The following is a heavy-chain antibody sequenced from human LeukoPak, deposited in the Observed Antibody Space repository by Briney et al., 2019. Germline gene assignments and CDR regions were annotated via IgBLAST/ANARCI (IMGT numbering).Heavy chain of an antibody. CDR2: INPSDGST. D-gene: IGHD1-1*01. J-gene: IGHJ4*02. CDR1: GYTFTSNY. Sequence: ASVKVSCKAFGYTFTSNYLHWVRQAPGQGPQWMGRINPSDGSTRYAQKFQGRVTMTRDTSTSTVYMELSSLRSEDTAVFFCARELRRGGKQLGDYFDYWGQGTLVTVSS. V-gene: IGHV1-46*01. CDR3: ARELRRGGKQLGDYFDY.